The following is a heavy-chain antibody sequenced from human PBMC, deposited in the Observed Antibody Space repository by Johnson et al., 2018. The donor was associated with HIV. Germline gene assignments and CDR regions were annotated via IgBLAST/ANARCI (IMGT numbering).Heavy chain of an antibody. J-gene: IGHJ3*02. D-gene: IGHD3-10*01. Sequence: QVQLVESGGGVVQPGRSLRLSCAASGFIFSTYGMHWVRQAPGRGLEWVAIISYDGNNKDYADSVKGRFTISRDNSKNTLYLQMNSLRAEDTAVYYCARALADGWFSYDVFDIWGQGTMVTVSS. CDR1: GFIFSTYG. CDR2: ISYDGNNK. CDR3: ARALADGWFSYDVFDI. V-gene: IGHV3-30-3*01.